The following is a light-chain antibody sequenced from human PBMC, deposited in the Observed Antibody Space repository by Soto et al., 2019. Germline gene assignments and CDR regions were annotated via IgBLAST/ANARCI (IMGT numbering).Light chain of an antibody. CDR1: QSISSY. V-gene: IGKV1-39*01. CDR2: AAS. CDR3: QQSHSTSWT. J-gene: IGKJ1*01. Sequence: DIQMTHSPSSLSASVGDRVIITCRASQSISSYLNWYQQKPGKAPKLLIYAASSLQSGVPSRFSGSGSGTDFTLTISSLQTEDFATYYCQQSHSTSWTFGKGTKVEIK.